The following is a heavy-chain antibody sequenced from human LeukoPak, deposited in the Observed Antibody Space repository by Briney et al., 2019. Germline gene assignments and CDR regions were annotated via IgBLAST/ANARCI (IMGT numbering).Heavy chain of an antibody. CDR1: GFTFSSYA. Sequence: PGGSLRLSCAASGFTFSSYAMSWVRPAPGEGLEWVSGISAGGDTTYTADSVRGRFTISRDNSNNTLYLQMNTLTAEDTAVYYCAAISYSGTWPVGYWGQGTLVTVTA. CDR2: ISAGGDTT. D-gene: IGHD6-25*01. CDR3: AAISYSGTWPVGY. J-gene: IGHJ4*02. V-gene: IGHV3-23*01.